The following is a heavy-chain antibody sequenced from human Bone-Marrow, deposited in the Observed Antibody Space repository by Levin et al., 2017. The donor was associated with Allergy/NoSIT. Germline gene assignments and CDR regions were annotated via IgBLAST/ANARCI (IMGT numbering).Heavy chain of an antibody. Sequence: GGSLRLSCAASGFTVSSHYMTWVRQAPGKGLEWVAVSYRDSSKYYADSVRGRFTISRDNSKNTLSLQMDSLRAEDTAVYYCARDGNYEFTDYYYGLDVWGQGTTVIVSS. V-gene: IGHV3-66*01. CDR3: ARDGNYEFTDYYYGLDV. CDR2: SYRDSSK. CDR1: GFTVSSHY. D-gene: IGHD3-3*01. J-gene: IGHJ6*02.